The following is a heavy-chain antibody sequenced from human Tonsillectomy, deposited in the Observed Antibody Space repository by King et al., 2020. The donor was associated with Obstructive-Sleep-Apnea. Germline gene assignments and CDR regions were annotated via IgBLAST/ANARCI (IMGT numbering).Heavy chain of an antibody. CDR2: ISWNSGRI. Sequence: VQLVESGGGLVQPGRSLRLSCAASGFTFDDYGMHWLRQAPGKGLEWVSGISWNSGRIGYADSVKGRFTISRDNAKNSLYLQMNSLRAEDTALYYCAKIRALYYETQIDAFDIWGQGTMVTVSS. J-gene: IGHJ3*02. D-gene: IGHD3-22*01. CDR1: GFTFDDYG. CDR3: AKIRALYYETQIDAFDI. V-gene: IGHV3-9*01.